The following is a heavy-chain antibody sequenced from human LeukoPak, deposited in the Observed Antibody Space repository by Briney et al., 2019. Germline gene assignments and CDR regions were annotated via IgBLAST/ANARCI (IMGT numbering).Heavy chain of an antibody. CDR2: IYYSGNT. J-gene: IGHJ4*02. CDR3: ASRFSGSYFQIVN. D-gene: IGHD1-26*01. CDR1: GGSVSSGSYY. Sequence: SETPSLTCTVSGGSVSSGSYYWSWIRQPPGKGLEWIGSIYYSGNTNYNPSLKSRVTISVDTSKNQFSLKLSSVTAADTAVYYCASRFSGSYFQIVNWGQGTLVTVSS. V-gene: IGHV4-61*01.